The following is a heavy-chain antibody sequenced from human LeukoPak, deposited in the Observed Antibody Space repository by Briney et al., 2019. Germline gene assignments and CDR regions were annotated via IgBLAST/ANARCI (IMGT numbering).Heavy chain of an antibody. D-gene: IGHD2-2*01. CDR3: ARRRCSSTSCLPGFDY. V-gene: IGHV1-18*01. CDR1: GYTFTSYG. Sequence: ASVKVSCKASGYTFTSYGISWVRQAPGQGLEWMGWISAYNGNTNYAQKLQGRVTMTTDTSTSTAYMELRSLRSDDTAVYYCARRRCSSTSCLPGFDYWGQETLVTVSS. CDR2: ISAYNGNT. J-gene: IGHJ4*02.